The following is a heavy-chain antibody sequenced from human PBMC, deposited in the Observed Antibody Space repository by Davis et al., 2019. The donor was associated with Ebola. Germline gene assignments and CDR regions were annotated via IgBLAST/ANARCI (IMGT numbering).Heavy chain of an antibody. D-gene: IGHD3-22*01. J-gene: IGHJ4*02. CDR1: GGSISSYY. CDR3: ARGRTMMYF. V-gene: IGHV4-59*12. Sequence: SETLSLTCTVSGGSISSYYWSWIRQPPGKGLEWFGYIYYSGSTNYNPSLKSRVTISVDTSKNQFSLKLSSVTAADTAVYYCARGRTMMYFWGQGTLVTVSS. CDR2: IYYSGST.